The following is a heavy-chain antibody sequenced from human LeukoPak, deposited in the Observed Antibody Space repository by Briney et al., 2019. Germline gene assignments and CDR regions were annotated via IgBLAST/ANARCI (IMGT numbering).Heavy chain of an antibody. CDR2: TYSGGTT. V-gene: IGHV3-66*01. D-gene: IGHD2-2*01. CDR1: GFSVSGSY. J-gene: IGHJ4*02. Sequence: GGSLRLSCAASGFSVSGSYMSWVRQAPGKGLEWVSATYSGGTTYYPDSVKDRFTVSRDNSKNTLYLQMNSLRVEDTAVYYCANHFACGSTSCPPFDSWGQGTLVTVSS. CDR3: ANHFACGSTSCPPFDS.